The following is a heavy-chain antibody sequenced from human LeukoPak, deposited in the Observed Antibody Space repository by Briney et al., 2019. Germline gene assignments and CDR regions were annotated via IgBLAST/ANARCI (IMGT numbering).Heavy chain of an antibody. CDR2: IHYSGTT. CDR3: AREPGIASAGARYFQH. D-gene: IGHD6-13*01. Sequence: SETLSLTCTVSGGSISSHYWSWIRQPPGKGLEWIGYIHYSGTTNYNPSLKSRVSISADTSENQMSLRLSSVTAADTAVYYCAREPGIASAGARYFQHWGQGTLVTVSS. J-gene: IGHJ1*01. CDR1: GGSISSHY. V-gene: IGHV4-59*11.